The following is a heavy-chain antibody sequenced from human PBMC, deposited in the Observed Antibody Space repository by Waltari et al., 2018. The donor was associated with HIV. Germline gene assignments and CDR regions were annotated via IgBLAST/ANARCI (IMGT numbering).Heavy chain of an antibody. CDR3: AKGGSHLTIFEAWFDS. V-gene: IGHV3-9*01. CDR2: ISWNRGIK. D-gene: IGHD3-3*01. Sequence: EVQLVESGGGLVQPGRSLRLSCAASGLTFDDYPMHWVRQSPGKGLEWVSGISWNRGIKDYGDSVKGRFTISRDNAKNSLYLQMNSLTVEDTAFYYCAKGGSHLTIFEAWFDSWGQGTLVTVSS. CDR1: GLTFDDYP. J-gene: IGHJ5*01.